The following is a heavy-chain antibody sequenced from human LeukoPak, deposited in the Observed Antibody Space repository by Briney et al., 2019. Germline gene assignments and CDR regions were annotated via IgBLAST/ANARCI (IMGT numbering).Heavy chain of an antibody. J-gene: IGHJ4*02. CDR3: AKDVYYYDNSGSFDY. D-gene: IGHD3-22*01. V-gene: IGHV3-23*01. CDR1: GFTFINAW. Sequence: GGSLRLSCAASGFTFINAWMNWVRQAPGKGLEWVSGISGSGGSTYYADSVKGRFTTSRDNSKNTLYLQMNSLRAEDTAVYYCAKDVYYYDNSGSFDYWGQGTLVTVSS. CDR2: ISGSGGST.